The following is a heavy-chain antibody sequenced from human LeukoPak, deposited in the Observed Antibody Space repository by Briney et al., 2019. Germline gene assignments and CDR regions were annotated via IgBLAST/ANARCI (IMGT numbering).Heavy chain of an antibody. V-gene: IGHV1-69*05. CDR3: AREEGLTGTSKPGDY. Sequence: ASVKVSCKAPGGSFGRYAFSWVGQAPGQGLEWMGGIDPILGTANYAQTCQGRVTMTRATSTSTVYMELSSLGSEDTAVYYCAREEGLTGTSKPGDYWGQGTLVTVSS. D-gene: IGHD1-7*01. J-gene: IGHJ4*02. CDR2: IDPILGTA. CDR1: GGSFGRYA.